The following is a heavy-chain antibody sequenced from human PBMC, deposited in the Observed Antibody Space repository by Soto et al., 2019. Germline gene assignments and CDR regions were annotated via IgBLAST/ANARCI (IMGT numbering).Heavy chain of an antibody. V-gene: IGHV1-8*01. D-gene: IGHD6-6*01. CDR3: ARATAYSSSSDLGY. J-gene: IGHJ4*02. CDR1: GYTFTSYD. Sequence: QVQLVQSGAEVKKPGASVKVSYKASGYTFTSYDINWVRQATGQGLEWMGWMNPNSGNTGYAQKFQGRVTMTRNTSISTAYMELSSLRSEDTAVYYCARATAYSSSSDLGYWGQGTLVTVSS. CDR2: MNPNSGNT.